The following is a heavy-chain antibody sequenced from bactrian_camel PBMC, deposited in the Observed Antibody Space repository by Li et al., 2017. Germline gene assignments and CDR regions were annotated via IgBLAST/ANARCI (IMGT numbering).Heavy chain of an antibody. CDR3: AAGDYGAGYCYTGEERFVY. V-gene: IGHV3S10*01. CDR2: IADDGST. CDR1: GFTFSASD. J-gene: IGHJ6*01. Sequence: VQLVESGGDLAQPGGSLRLSCAASGFTFSASDMSWVRQAEGQQREGVAGIADDGSTSYADSVKGRFTISKDVAKNTVYLQMDSLKPDDTATYYCAAGDYGAGYCYTGEERFVYWGQGTQVTVS. D-gene: IGHD2*01.